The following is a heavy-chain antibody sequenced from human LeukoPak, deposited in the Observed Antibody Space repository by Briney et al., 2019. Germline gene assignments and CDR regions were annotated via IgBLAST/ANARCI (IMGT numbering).Heavy chain of an antibody. CDR1: GYTFTSYG. D-gene: IGHD2-2*01. J-gene: IGHJ5*02. CDR2: ISAYNGNT. Sequence: ASVKVSCKASGYTFTSYGISWVRQAPGQGLEWMGWISAYNGNTNYAQKLQGRVTMTTDTSTSTAYMKLRSLRSDDTAVYYCARDTEDIVVVPAAVNWFDPWGQGTLVTVSS. V-gene: IGHV1-18*04. CDR3: ARDTEDIVVVPAAVNWFDP.